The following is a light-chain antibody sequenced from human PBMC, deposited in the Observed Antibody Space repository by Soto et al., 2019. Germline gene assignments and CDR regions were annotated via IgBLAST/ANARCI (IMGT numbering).Light chain of an antibody. CDR3: QQYYSYPYT. CDR2: AAS. Sequence: AIRMTQSPSSFSASTGDRVTITCRASQGISSYLAWYQQKPEKAPKLLIYAASTLQSGVPSRFSGSGSGTEFTLTIGCLQSEDFATYYCQQYYSYPYTFGQVTKLEIK. V-gene: IGKV1-8*01. J-gene: IGKJ2*01. CDR1: QGISSY.